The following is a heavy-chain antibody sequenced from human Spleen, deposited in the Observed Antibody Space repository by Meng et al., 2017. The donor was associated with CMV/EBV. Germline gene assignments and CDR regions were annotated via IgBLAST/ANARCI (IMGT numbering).Heavy chain of an antibody. V-gene: IGHV3-21*01. Sequence: GESLKISCAASGFTFSTYTMNWVRQAPGKGLEWVSSLSGSSTYIDYADSVKGRFTISRDNAKNFLCLQMNSLRAEDTAVYYCARTASPAALFDAFDIWGQGTMVTVSS. D-gene: IGHD2-2*01. J-gene: IGHJ3*02. CDR3: ARTASPAALFDAFDI. CDR1: GFTFSTYT. CDR2: LSGSSTYI.